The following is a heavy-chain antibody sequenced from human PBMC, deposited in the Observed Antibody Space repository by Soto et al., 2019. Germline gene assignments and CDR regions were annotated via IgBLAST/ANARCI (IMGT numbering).Heavy chain of an antibody. J-gene: IGHJ4*02. Sequence: QVQLQESGPGLVKPSETLSLTCTVSGGSISSYYWSWIRQPPGRGLEWIGYIYYSGSTSYNPSLKSRLTILVDTSKNQFSLKLSSVTAADTAVYYYARGGWSLDYWGQGTLVTVSS. CDR3: ARGGWSLDY. D-gene: IGHD2-15*01. V-gene: IGHV4-59*01. CDR1: GGSISSYY. CDR2: IYYSGST.